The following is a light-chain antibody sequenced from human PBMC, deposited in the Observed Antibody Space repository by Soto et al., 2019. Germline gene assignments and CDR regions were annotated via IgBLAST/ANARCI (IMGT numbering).Light chain of an antibody. V-gene: IGKV3-15*01. CDR1: QSIGSS. Sequence: EIVMTQSPATLSVSPGERDTLSCRASQSIGSSLGWYQQKPGQAPRLLIYDASTRATGVPARFSGTGSGTEFTLTISSLQSADFATYYCQHCDNWSAFGQGTRLEIK. J-gene: IGKJ5*01. CDR3: QHCDNWSA. CDR2: DAS.